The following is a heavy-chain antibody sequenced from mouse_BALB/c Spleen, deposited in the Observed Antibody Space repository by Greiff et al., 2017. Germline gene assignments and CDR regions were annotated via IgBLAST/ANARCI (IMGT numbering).Heavy chain of an antibody. J-gene: IGHJ2*01. V-gene: IGHV5-6-5*01. CDR2: ISSGGST. Sequence: EVQRVESGGGLVKPGGSLKLSCAASGFTFSSYAMSWVRQTPEKRLEWVASISSGGSTYYPDSVKGRFTISRDNARNILYLQMSSLRSEDTAMYYCARGRDSPDYWGQGTTLTVSS. CDR1: GFTFSSYA. CDR3: ARGRDSPDY.